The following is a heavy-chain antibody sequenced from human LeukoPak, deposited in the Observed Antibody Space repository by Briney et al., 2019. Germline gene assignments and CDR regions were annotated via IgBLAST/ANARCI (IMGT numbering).Heavy chain of an antibody. V-gene: IGHV3-48*03. CDR2: ISSSGSTI. D-gene: IGHD3-22*01. CDR1: GFTFSSCE. J-gene: IGHJ4*02. Sequence: GGSLRLSCAASGFTFSSCEMNWVRQAPGKGLEWVSYISSSGSTIYYADSVKGRFTISRDNAKNSLYLQMNSLRAEDTAVYYCARGQYSGYYYFDYWGQGTLVTVSS. CDR3: ARGQYSGYYYFDY.